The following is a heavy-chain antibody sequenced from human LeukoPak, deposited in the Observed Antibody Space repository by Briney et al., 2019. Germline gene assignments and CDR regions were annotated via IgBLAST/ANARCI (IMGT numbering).Heavy chain of an antibody. D-gene: IGHD3-22*01. J-gene: IGHJ6*03. V-gene: IGHV3-23*01. CDR3: ASIRSDSSGYYSYYYYYYMDV. CDR1: GFTFSNAW. CDR2: ISGSGGST. Sequence: GGSLRLSCAASGFTFSNAWMSWVRQAPGKGLEWVSAISGSGGSTYYADSVKGRFTISRDNSKNTLYLQMNSLRAEDTAVYYCASIRSDSSGYYSYYYYYYMDVWGKGTTVTVSS.